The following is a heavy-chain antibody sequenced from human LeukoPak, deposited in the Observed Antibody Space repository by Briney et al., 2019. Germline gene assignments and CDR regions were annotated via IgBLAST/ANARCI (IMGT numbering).Heavy chain of an antibody. Sequence: GASVKVSCKASGYTFTSYHMHWVRQAPGQGLEWMGKINLSGGSTTYAQKFQGRVTMTRDTSTSTVYTELSSLRSEDTAVYYCARDYVDDIPMIKDYWGQGTLVTVSS. CDR2: INLSGGST. V-gene: IGHV1-46*01. J-gene: IGHJ4*02. CDR1: GYTFTSYH. CDR3: ARDYVDDIPMIKDY. D-gene: IGHD2-8*01.